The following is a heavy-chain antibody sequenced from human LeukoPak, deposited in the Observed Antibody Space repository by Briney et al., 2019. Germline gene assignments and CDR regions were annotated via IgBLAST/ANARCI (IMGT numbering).Heavy chain of an antibody. CDR2: IYYSGST. V-gene: IGHV4-59*01. D-gene: IGHD4-17*01. CDR3: ARVGMTTLTFDI. Sequence: SETLSLTCTVSGGSISSYYWNWIRQPPGKGLEWIGYIYYSGSTNYNPSLKSRVTISLDTSKNQFSLKLSSATAADTAVYYCARVGMTTLTFDIWGQGTMVTVSS. CDR1: GGSISSYY. J-gene: IGHJ3*02.